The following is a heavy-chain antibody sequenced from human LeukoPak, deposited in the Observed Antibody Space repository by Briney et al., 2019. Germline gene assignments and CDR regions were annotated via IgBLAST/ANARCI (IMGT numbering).Heavy chain of an antibody. Sequence: PGGSLRLSCAASGFTFTTYWMGWVRQAPGKGLEWVSYISSSGSTIYYADSVKGRFTISRDNAKNSLYLQMNSLRAEDTAVYYCASSVEEPGLFDPWGQGTLVTVSS. CDR1: GFTFTTYW. V-gene: IGHV3-11*01. D-gene: IGHD1-14*01. CDR2: ISSSGSTI. CDR3: ASSVEEPGLFDP. J-gene: IGHJ5*02.